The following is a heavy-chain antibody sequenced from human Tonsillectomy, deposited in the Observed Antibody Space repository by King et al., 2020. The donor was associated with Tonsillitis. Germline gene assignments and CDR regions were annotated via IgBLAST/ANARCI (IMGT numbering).Heavy chain of an antibody. V-gene: IGHV4-34*01. CDR3: ARVRSGGWYVRWFDP. CDR1: GGSFSGYY. Sequence: VQLQQWGAGLLKPSETLSLTCAVYGGSFSGYYWSWIRQPPGKGLEWIGEIDHSGRTNYNPSLKSRVPVSVDKSKNQFSLNLTSVTAADTAVYYCARVRSGGWYVRWFDPWGRGTLVTVSS. CDR2: IDHSGRT. D-gene: IGHD3-10*01. J-gene: IGHJ5*02.